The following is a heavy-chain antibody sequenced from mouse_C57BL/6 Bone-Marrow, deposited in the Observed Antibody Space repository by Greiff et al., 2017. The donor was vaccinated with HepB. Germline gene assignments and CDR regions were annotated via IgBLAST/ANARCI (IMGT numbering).Heavy chain of an antibody. D-gene: IGHD4-1*01. V-gene: IGHV1-18*01. CDR3: ARRANWGFAY. Sequence: VHVKQSGPELVKPGASVKIPCKASGYTFTDYNMDWVKQSHGKSLEWIGDINPNNGGTIYNQKFKGKATLTVDKSSSTAYMELRSLTSEDTAVYYCARRANWGFAYWGQGTLVTVSA. CDR1: GYTFTDYN. CDR2: INPNNGGT. J-gene: IGHJ3*01.